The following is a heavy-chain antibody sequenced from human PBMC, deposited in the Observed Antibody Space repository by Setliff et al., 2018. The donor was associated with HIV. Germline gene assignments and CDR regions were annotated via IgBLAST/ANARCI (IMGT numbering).Heavy chain of an antibody. Sequence: PSETLSLTCAVSGVSISSSSYFWDWIRRPPGTGLDWIGSIYFSGSTYYNPSLESRVTISMDTSNNQFSLKLTSVTDADTAVYYCARQGYNYDSSGYLIPAGYFQHWGQGTLVTVSS. CDR3: ARQGYNYDSSGYLIPAGYFQH. J-gene: IGHJ1*01. D-gene: IGHD3-22*01. CDR2: IYFSGST. CDR1: GVSISSSSYF. V-gene: IGHV4-39*01.